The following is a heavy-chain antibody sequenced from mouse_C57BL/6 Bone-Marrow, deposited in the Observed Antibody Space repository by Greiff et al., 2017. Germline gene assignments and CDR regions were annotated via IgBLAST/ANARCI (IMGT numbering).Heavy chain of an antibody. J-gene: IGHJ3*01. CDR3: VRDYYGSLPWFAY. CDR2: IRSKSNNYAT. Sequence: DAGGGLVQPKGSLKLSCAASGFSFNTYAMNWVRQAPGKGLEWVARIRSKSNNYATYYADSVKDRFTISRDDSESMLYLQMNNLKTEDTAMYYCVRDYYGSLPWFAYWGQGTLVTVSA. CDR1: GFSFNTYA. V-gene: IGHV10-1*01. D-gene: IGHD1-1*01.